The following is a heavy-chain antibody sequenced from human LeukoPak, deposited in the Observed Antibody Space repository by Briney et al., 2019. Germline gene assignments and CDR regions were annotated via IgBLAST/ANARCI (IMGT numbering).Heavy chain of an antibody. CDR2: IIPIFGTA. D-gene: IGHD1-1*01. V-gene: IGHV1-69*13. CDR3: ARHSTDYDAFDI. CDR1: GGTFSSYA. J-gene: IGHJ3*02. Sequence: SVKVSCKASGGTFSSYAISWVRQAPGQGLEWMGGIIPIFGTANYAQKFQGRVTITADESTSTAYMELSSLRSEDTAVYYCARHSTDYDAFDIWGQGTMVTVSS.